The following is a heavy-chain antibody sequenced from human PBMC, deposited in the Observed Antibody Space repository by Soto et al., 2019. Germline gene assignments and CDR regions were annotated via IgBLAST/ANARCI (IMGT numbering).Heavy chain of an antibody. Sequence: SETLSLTCTVSGGSISSSSYYWGWIRQPPGKGLEWIGSIYYSGSTYYNPSLKSRVTISVDTSKNQFSLKLSSVTAADTAVYYCARGPPIVVVTAIMSFDYWGQGTLVTVSS. CDR1: GGSISSSSYY. D-gene: IGHD2-21*02. V-gene: IGHV4-39*01. CDR2: IYYSGST. CDR3: ARGPPIVVVTAIMSFDY. J-gene: IGHJ4*02.